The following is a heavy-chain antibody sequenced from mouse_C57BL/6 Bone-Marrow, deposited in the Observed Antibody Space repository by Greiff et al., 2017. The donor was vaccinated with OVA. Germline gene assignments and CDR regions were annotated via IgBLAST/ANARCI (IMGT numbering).Heavy chain of an antibody. CDR3: AREIYDGFMDY. D-gene: IGHD2-3*01. Sequence: EVKLMESGGGLVKPGGSLKLSCAASGFTFSSYAMSWVRQTPEKRLEWVATISDGGSYTYYPDNVKGRFTISRDNAKNNLYLQMSHLKSEDTAMYYCAREIYDGFMDYRGQGTSVTVSS. V-gene: IGHV5-4*01. CDR2: ISDGGSYT. J-gene: IGHJ4*01. CDR1: GFTFSSYA.